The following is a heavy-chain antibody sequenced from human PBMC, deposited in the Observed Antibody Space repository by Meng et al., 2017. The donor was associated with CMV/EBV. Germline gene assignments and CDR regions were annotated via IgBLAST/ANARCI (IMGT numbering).Heavy chain of an antibody. CDR3: ANVHDILTGYYDY. Sequence: SLKISCAASGFTFDDYAMHWVRQAPGKGLEWVSGISWNSGSIGYADSVKGRFTISRDNAKNSLYLQMNSLRAEDTALYYCANVHDILTGYYDYWGQGTLVTVSS. CDR2: ISWNSGSI. V-gene: IGHV3-9*01. D-gene: IGHD3-9*01. CDR1: GFTFDDYA. J-gene: IGHJ4*02.